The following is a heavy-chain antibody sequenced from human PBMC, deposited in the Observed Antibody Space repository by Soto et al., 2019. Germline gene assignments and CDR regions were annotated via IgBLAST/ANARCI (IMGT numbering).Heavy chain of an antibody. V-gene: IGHV4-4*07. Sequence: SETLSLTCTVSGASISGFYWSWIRKSAGKGLEWIGRIYATGTTDYNPSLKSRVMMSVDASKKQFSLKLRSVTAADTAVYYCVRDGTKALRDWFDPWGQGISVTVSS. CDR3: VRDGTKALRDWFDP. J-gene: IGHJ5*02. D-gene: IGHD1-1*01. CDR2: IYATGTT. CDR1: GASISGFY.